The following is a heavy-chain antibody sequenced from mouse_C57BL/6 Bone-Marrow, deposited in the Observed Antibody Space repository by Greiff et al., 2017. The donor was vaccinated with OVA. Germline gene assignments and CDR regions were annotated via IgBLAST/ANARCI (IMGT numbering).Heavy chain of an antibody. CDR3: ARSELGYYLDD. V-gene: IGHV7-3*01. Sequence: EVKLVESGGGLVQPGGSLSLSCAASGFTFPDYYISWVRQPPGTALEWLGFIRNKANGYTTEYSASLKGRFTISRDNSQSILYLQMNALRAEDSATDYCARSELGYYLDDWGQGTTLTVAS. CDR2: IRNKANGYTT. CDR1: GFTFPDYY. D-gene: IGHD4-1*01. J-gene: IGHJ2*01.